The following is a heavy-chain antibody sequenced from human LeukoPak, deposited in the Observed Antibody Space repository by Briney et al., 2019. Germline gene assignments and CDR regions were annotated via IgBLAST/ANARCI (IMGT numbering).Heavy chain of an antibody. CDR2: ISYSGST. D-gene: IGHD6-13*01. CDR3: ARAGIAAAGTIRGVKYFQH. V-gene: IGHV4-39*07. CDR1: GGSVSSTTYY. J-gene: IGHJ1*01. Sequence: SETLSLTCTVSGGSVSSTTYYWGWIRQPPGKGLEWIGSISYSGSTNYNPSLKSRVTISVDTSKNQFSLKLSSVTAADTAVYYCARAGIAAAGTIRGVKYFQHWGQGTLVTVSS.